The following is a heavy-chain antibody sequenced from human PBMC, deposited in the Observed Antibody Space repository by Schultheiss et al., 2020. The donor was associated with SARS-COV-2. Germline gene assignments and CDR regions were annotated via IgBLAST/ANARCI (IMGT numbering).Heavy chain of an antibody. CDR1: GGSISSYY. J-gene: IGHJ4*02. CDR3: ARQGYDTYY. Sequence: SETLSLTCTVSGGSISSYYWSWIRQPPGKGLEWIGSIYYSGSTNYNPSLKSRVTISVDTSKNQFSLKLSSVTAADTAVYYCARQGYDTYYWGQGTLVTVSS. V-gene: IGHV4-59*08. CDR2: IYYSGST. D-gene: IGHD3-9*01.